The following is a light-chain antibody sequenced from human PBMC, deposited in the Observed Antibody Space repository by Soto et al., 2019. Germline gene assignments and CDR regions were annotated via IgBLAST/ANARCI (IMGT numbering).Light chain of an antibody. CDR2: KAS. V-gene: IGKV1-5*03. J-gene: IGKJ1*01. CDR1: QSISSW. Sequence: EIQMTQSPSTLSASVGDRVTITCRASQSISSWLAWYQQKPGKAPKLLIYKASTLQSGVPSRFSGSGSGTEFTLAISSLQPDDFATYYCQQYNDNWTFGQGTKV. CDR3: QQYNDNWT.